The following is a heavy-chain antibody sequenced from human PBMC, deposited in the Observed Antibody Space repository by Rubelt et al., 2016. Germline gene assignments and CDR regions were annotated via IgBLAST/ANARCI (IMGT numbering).Heavy chain of an antibody. CDR2: IYYSGST. CDR3: ARDNYYGSGGEPNFDY. CDR1: GGSISSSSYY. D-gene: IGHD3-10*01. V-gene: IGHV4-39*07. J-gene: IGHJ4*02. Sequence: QLQLQESGPGLVKPSETLSLTCTVSGGSISSSSYYWGWIRQPPGKGLEWIGSIYYSGSTFYNPSLKSWVTISVDTAKNQFSLKLSSVTAADTAVYYCARDNYYGSGGEPNFDYWGQGTLVTVSS.